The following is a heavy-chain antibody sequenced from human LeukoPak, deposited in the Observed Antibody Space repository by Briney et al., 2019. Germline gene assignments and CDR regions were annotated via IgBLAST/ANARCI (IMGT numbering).Heavy chain of an antibody. D-gene: IGHD3-22*01. Sequence: PPETLSLTCTVSGGSISSYYWSWIRQPPGKGLEWIGYIYYSGSTNYNPSLKSRVTISVDTSKNQFSLKLSSVTAADTAVYYCARILYDSSGYFVEDWYFDLWGRGTLVTVSS. CDR1: GGSISSYY. CDR2: IYYSGST. CDR3: ARILYDSSGYFVEDWYFDL. V-gene: IGHV4-59*01. J-gene: IGHJ2*01.